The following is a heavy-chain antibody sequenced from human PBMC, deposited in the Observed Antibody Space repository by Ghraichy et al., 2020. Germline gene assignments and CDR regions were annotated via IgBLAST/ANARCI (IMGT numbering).Heavy chain of an antibody. J-gene: IGHJ6*02. CDR2: IYYSGST. D-gene: IGHD1-14*01. CDR3: ARQPVPYYYYGMDV. CDR1: GGSISSSSYY. Sequence: SQTLSLTCTVSGGSISSSSYYWGWIRQPPGKGLEWIGSIYYSGSTYYNPSLKSRVTISVDTSKNQFSLKLSSVTAADTAVYYCARQPVPYYYYGMDVWGQGTTVTVSS. V-gene: IGHV4-39*01.